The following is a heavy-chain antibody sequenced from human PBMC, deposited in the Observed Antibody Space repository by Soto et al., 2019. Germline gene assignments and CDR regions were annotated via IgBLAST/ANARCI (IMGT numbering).Heavy chain of an antibody. CDR1: GISIANYY. CDR2: IYSSGTT. CDR3: VRDVGGSGWFAP. Sequence: QVQLQQSGPGLVKPSETLSLTCNVSGISIANYYCSWIRQSAGKGLEWIGRIYSSGTTNYNPSLKSRVTMSVDMSKSQFSLSVRSVTAADTAVYYCVRDVGGSGWFAPWGQGTLVTVSS. V-gene: IGHV4-4*07. J-gene: IGHJ5*02.